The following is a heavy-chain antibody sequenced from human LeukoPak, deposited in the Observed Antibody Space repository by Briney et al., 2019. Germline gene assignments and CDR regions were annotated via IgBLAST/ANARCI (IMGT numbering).Heavy chain of an antibody. V-gene: IGHV3-30*18. CDR2: ISYDGSNK. J-gene: IGHJ4*02. CDR1: GFTFSSYG. Sequence: GGSLRLSCAASGFTFSSYGMHWVRQAPGKGXXXXXXISYDGSNKYYADSVRGRFTISRDNSKNTLYLQMNSLRAEDTAVYYCAKDHGAVAGPGGFDYWGQGTLVTVSS. D-gene: IGHD6-19*01. CDR3: AKDHGAVAGPGGFDY.